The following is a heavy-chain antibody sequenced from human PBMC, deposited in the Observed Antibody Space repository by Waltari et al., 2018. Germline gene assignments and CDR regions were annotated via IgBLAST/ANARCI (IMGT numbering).Heavy chain of an antibody. V-gene: IGHV1-2*07. D-gene: IGHD3-3*01. CDR3: ARDLFPSFWSGYGIDF. J-gene: IGHJ3*01. CDR2: INPNTGAT. Sequence: QVQLVQSGADVKKPGASVRVSCTTSGYTFNDYSLYWVRQAPGKGLEWMGGINPNTGATNLAHKYQGRLSMTRDTSITTAYMELNGLTSDDTAVYYCARDLFPSFWSGYGIDFWGQGTLVTVSS. CDR1: GYTFNDYS.